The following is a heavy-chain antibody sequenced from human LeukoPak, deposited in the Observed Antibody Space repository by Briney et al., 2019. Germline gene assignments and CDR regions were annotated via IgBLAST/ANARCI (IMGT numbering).Heavy chain of an antibody. V-gene: IGHV3-23*01. CDR1: GFTFSSYA. J-gene: IGHJ4*02. D-gene: IGHD6-19*01. CDR3: TRIALTFDRYSSGWSKIDYFDY. Sequence: GRSLRLSCAASGFTFSSYAMSWVRQAPGKGLEWVSAISGSGGSTYYVDSVKGRFTISRDNSKNTLYLQMNSLRAEDTAVYYCTRIALTFDRYSSGWSKIDYFDYWGQGTLVTVSS. CDR2: ISGSGGST.